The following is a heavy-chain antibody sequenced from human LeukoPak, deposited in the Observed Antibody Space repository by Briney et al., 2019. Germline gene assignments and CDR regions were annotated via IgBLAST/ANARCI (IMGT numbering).Heavy chain of an antibody. V-gene: IGHV1-8*01. CDR3: ARGPGNSGSYYNWFDP. D-gene: IGHD3-10*01. CDR2: MNPNSGNT. CDR1: GYTFTTYD. Sequence: ASVKVSCKASGYTFTTYDINWVRQATGQGLEWMGWMNPNSGNTGYAQKFQGRVTMTRNTSISTAYVELSSLRSEDTAVYYCARGPGNSGSYYNWFDPWGQGTLVTVSS. J-gene: IGHJ5*02.